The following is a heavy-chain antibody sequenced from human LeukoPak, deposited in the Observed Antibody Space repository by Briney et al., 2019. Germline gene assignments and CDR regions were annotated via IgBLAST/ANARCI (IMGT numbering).Heavy chain of an antibody. D-gene: IGHD6-13*01. Sequence: ASVKVSCKASGYTFTSYGFTWVRQAPGQGLEWMGWISAYNGHTNYAQKFQGRVTLTTDTSTSTAYMELRSLISDDTAVYYCARDKAAAAGTEDYWGHGTLVTVSS. CDR1: GYTFTSYG. J-gene: IGHJ4*01. CDR2: ISAYNGHT. V-gene: IGHV1-18*01. CDR3: ARDKAAAAGTEDY.